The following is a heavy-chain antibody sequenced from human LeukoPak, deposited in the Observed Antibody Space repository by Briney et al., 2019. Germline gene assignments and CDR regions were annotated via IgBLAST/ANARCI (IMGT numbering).Heavy chain of an antibody. V-gene: IGHV3-23*01. CDR1: GFTFSSYA. J-gene: IGHJ4*02. CDR3: AKRSGSYFPAFYFDY. D-gene: IGHD3-10*01. Sequence: GGSLRLSCAASGFTFSSYAMSSVRQAPGKGLEWVSAISGSVGSTYYADSVKGRFTISRDNSKNTLYLQMNSLRAEDTAVYYCAKRSGSYFPAFYFDYWGQGTLVTVSS. CDR2: ISGSVGST.